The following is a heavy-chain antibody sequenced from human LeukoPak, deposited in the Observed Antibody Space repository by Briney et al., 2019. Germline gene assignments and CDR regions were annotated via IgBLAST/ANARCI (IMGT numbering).Heavy chain of an antibody. CDR1: GGSISSYY. CDR2: IYYSGST. CDR3: ARGGNDILTPYNWFDP. J-gene: IGHJ5*02. D-gene: IGHD3-9*01. V-gene: IGHV4-59*01. Sequence: PSETLSLTCTVSGGSISSYYWSWIRQPPGKGLEWIGYIYYSGSTNYNPSLKGRVTISVDTSKNQFSLKLSSVTAADTAVYYCARGGNDILTPYNWFDPWGQGTLVTVSS.